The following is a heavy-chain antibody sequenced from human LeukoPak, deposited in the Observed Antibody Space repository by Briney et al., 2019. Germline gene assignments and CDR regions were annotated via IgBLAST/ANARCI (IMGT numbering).Heavy chain of an antibody. CDR1: GFTFDDYA. V-gene: IGHV3-9*01. D-gene: IGHD3-3*01. J-gene: IGHJ4*02. Sequence: GRSLRLSCAASGFTFDDYAMHWVRHAPGKGLEWVSGISWNSGSICYADSVKGRFTISRDNAKNSLYLQMNSLRAEDTALYYCAKDDSPRGDFWSGYYTSDSYYFDYWGQGTLVTVSS. CDR3: AKDDSPRGDFWSGYYTSDSYYFDY. CDR2: ISWNSGSI.